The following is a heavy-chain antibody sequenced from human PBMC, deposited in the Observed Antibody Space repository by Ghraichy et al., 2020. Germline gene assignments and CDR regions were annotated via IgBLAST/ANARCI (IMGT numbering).Heavy chain of an antibody. CDR3: VTSKWFGIFPDY. V-gene: IGHV4-34*01. CDR2: YNHIGGI. D-gene: IGHD3-10*01. CDR1: GMSFTDHY. J-gene: IGHJ4*02. Sequence: SQTLSLTCAVYGMSFTDHYWTWIRQSPGKGLEWIGEYNHIGGIKYNPSLSGRVNISLDTSNREVSLKVSPVSAADTAVYYCVTSKWFGIFPDYWGQGTLVTVSS.